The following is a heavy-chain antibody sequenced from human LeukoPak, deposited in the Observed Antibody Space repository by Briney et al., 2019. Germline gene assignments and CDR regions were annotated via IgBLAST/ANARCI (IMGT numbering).Heavy chain of an antibody. Sequence: SETLSLTCTVSGGSISSYYWSWIRQPPGKGLEWIGYIYTSGSTNYNPSLKSRVTISVDTSKNQFSLKLSSVTAADTAVYYCARHTNWGSPFDYWGQGTLVTVSS. CDR2: IYTSGST. V-gene: IGHV4-4*09. J-gene: IGHJ4*02. CDR3: ARHTNWGSPFDY. CDR1: GGSISSYY. D-gene: IGHD7-27*01.